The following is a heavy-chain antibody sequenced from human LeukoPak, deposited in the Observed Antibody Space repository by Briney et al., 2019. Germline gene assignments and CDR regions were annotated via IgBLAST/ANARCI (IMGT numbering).Heavy chain of an antibody. Sequence: GGSLRLSCAASGFTFSRYAMPWVRQAPGKGLEWVAVISYDGGNKYYADSVKGRFTISRDKSKNTLYLQMNSLRAEDTAVYYCARDLGELLFHGAFDIWGQGTMVTVSS. J-gene: IGHJ3*02. CDR2: ISYDGGNK. CDR1: GFTFSRYA. D-gene: IGHD3-10*01. V-gene: IGHV3-30*04. CDR3: ARDLGELLFHGAFDI.